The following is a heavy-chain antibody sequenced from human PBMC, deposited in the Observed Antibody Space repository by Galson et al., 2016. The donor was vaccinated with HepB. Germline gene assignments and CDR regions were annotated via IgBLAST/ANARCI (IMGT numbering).Heavy chain of an antibody. V-gene: IGHV4-59*12. CDR2: IYYSGST. J-gene: IGHJ6*02. CDR1: GGSISTYY. D-gene: IGHD6-6*01. Sequence: SETLSLTCIVSGGSISTYYRHWIRQPPGKGLEWLGYIYYSGSTNYNPSLTSQVTISLDTSKNQVSLRLSYVTAADTALYYCARDMVRDSSSYYYYYGWDVWGQGTTVTVSS. CDR3: ARDMVRDSSSYYYYYGWDV.